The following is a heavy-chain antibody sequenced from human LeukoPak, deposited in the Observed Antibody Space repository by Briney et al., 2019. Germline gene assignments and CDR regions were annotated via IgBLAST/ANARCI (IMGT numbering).Heavy chain of an antibody. CDR3: ARSPMITFGGVIVPGYYFDC. Sequence: PGRSLRLSCAASGFTFSSYGMNWVRQAPGKGLEWVAVIWYDGSNTYYADSVKGRFTISRDNSKCTLYLQMDSLRVEDTAVYYCARSPMITFGGVIVPGYYFDCWGQGILVTVPS. D-gene: IGHD3-16*02. J-gene: IGHJ4*02. CDR2: IWYDGSNT. CDR1: GFTFSSYG. V-gene: IGHV3-33*01.